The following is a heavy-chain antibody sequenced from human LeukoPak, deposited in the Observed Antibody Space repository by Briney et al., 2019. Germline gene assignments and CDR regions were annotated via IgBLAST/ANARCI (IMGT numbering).Heavy chain of an antibody. J-gene: IGHJ4*02. V-gene: IGHV3-30-3*01. Sequence: GGSLRLSCAASGFTFSSYAMHWVRQAPGKRLEWVAVISYDGSNKYYADSVKGRFTISRDNSKNTLYLQMNSLRAEDTAVYYCARDGYTDYYDSSGYQFDYWGQGTLVTVSS. CDR3: ARDGYTDYYDSSGYQFDY. D-gene: IGHD3-22*01. CDR1: GFTFSSYA. CDR2: ISYDGSNK.